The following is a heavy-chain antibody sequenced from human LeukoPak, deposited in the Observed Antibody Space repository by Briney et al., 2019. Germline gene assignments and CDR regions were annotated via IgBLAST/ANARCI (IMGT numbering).Heavy chain of an antibody. CDR1: GGSISSGGYY. V-gene: IGHV4-31*03. CDR3: ARGRLGELST. J-gene: IGHJ5*02. Sequence: SETLSLTCTVSGGSISSGGYYWSWIRQHPGKGLEWIGYIYYSGSTYYSPSLKSRVTISVDTSKNQFSLKLSSVTAADTAVYYCARGRLGELSTWGQGTLVTVSS. CDR2: IYYSGST. D-gene: IGHD3-16*01.